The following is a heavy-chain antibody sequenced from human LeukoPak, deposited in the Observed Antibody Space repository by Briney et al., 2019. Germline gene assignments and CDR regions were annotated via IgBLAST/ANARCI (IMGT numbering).Heavy chain of an antibody. CDR2: IYYSGST. V-gene: IGHV4-59*01. Sequence: KPSETLSLTCTVSGGSISSYYWSWIRQPPGKGLEWIGYIYYSGSTNYNPSLKSRVTISVDTSKNQFSLKLSSVTAADTAVYYCARALGKYQLLYVYYYYYMDVWGKGTTVTVSS. D-gene: IGHD2-2*02. J-gene: IGHJ6*03. CDR1: GGSISSYY. CDR3: ARALGKYQLLYVYYYYYMDV.